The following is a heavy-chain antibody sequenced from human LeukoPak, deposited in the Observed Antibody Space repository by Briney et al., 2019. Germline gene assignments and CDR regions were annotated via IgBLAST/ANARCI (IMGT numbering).Heavy chain of an antibody. CDR1: GGSFSGYY. CDR3: AGEAIFGVVISGWFDL. CDR2: INHSGST. V-gene: IGHV4-34*01. D-gene: IGHD3-3*01. J-gene: IGHJ5*02. Sequence: SETLSLTCAVYGGSFSGYYWSWIRQPPGKGLEWIGEINHSGSTNYNPSLKSRVTISVDTSKNQFSLKLSSVTAADTAVYYCAGEAIFGVVISGWFDLWGQGTLVTVSS.